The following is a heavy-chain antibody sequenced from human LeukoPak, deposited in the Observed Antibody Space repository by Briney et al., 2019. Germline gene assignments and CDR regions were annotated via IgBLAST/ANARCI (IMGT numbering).Heavy chain of an antibody. CDR3: AKDLHEIAADY. CDR2: IKGDGITT. V-gene: IGHV3-74*01. Sequence: GGSLRLSCEASGFTFSSFWMHWVRQAPGKGLVWVARIKGDGITTNYADPAKGRSAVSRDNAKNTVYLQMNSLRAEDTAVYYGAKDLHEIAADYWGQGTLVTVAS. J-gene: IGHJ4*02. CDR1: GFTFSSFW. D-gene: IGHD2-21*01.